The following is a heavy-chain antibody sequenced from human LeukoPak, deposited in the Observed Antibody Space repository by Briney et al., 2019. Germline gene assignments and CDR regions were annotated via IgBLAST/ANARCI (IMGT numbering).Heavy chain of an antibody. J-gene: IGHJ6*03. CDR3: AKMGGMRTYDYYMAV. D-gene: IGHD3-16*01. CDR2: ISGSGGST. CDR1: GFTFSSYA. Sequence: PGGSLRLSCAASGFTFSSYAMSWVRQAPGKGLEWVSAISGSGGSTYYADSVKGRFTISRDNSKNTLYLQMNSLRAEDTAIYYCAKMGGMRTYDYYMAVWGKGTAVTISS. V-gene: IGHV3-23*01.